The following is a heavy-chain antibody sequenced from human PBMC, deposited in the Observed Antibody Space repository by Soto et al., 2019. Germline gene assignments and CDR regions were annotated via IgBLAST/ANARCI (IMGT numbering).Heavy chain of an antibody. CDR3: ARGNGCSSTSCYLCYGMEV. D-gene: IGHD2-2*01. V-gene: IGHV1-2*04. CDR2: INPNSGGV. J-gene: IGHJ6*02. CDR1: GYTFTDFY. Sequence: ASVKVSCKASGYTFTDFYMHWVRQAPGQGLEWMGWINPNSGGVNYAQKFQGWVTMTRDTSISTAYMDLSGLTSEDTAVYYCARGNGCSSTSCYLCYGMEVWGEGTTVTVS.